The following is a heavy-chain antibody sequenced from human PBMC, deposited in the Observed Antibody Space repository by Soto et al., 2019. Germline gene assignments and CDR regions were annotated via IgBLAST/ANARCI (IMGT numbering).Heavy chain of an antibody. V-gene: IGHV1-46*01. CDR1: GYTFTGYY. CDR3: ARHRYAYVWGSYRRLVDYGMDI. Sequence: GAAVQVSCKACGYTFTGYYMHWVRQAPGQGLEWMGIINPSGGSTSYAQKFQGRVTMTRDTSTSTVYMELSSLRSEDTAVYYCARHRYAYVWGSYRRLVDYGMDIRG. D-gene: IGHD3-16*02. J-gene: IGHJ6*02. CDR2: INPSGGST.